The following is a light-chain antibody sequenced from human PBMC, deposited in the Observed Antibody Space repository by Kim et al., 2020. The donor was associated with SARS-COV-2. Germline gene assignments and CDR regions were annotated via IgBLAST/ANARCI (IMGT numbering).Light chain of an antibody. CDR2: EVS. V-gene: IGLV2-8*01. CDR1: SSDVGGYNY. CDR3: SSYAGAEV. J-gene: IGLJ3*02. Sequence: QSALTQPPSASGSPGQSVTISCTGTSSDVGGYNYVSWYQQHPGKAPKFMIYEVSKRPSGVPDRFSGSKSGNTASLTVSGLQAEDEADYYCSSYAGAEVFGGGTQLTVL.